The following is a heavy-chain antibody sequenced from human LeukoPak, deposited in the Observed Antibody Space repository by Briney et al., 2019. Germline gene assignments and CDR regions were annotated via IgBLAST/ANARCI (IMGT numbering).Heavy chain of an antibody. Sequence: GGSLRLSCAASGFTFSSYGMHWVRQAPGKGLEWVAFIRYDGSNKYYADSVKGRFTISRDNSKNTLYLQMNSLRAEDTAVYYCAKDGDSGSLYYFDYWGQGTLVTVSP. CDR1: GFTFSSYG. CDR3: AKDGDSGSLYYFDY. D-gene: IGHD1-26*01. CDR2: IRYDGSNK. V-gene: IGHV3-30*02. J-gene: IGHJ4*02.